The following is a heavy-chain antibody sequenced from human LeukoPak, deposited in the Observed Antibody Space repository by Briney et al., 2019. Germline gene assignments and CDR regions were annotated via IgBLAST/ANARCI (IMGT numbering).Heavy chain of an antibody. J-gene: IGHJ3*01. CDR3: VRDHSVVVAAIGSAPAFDV. CDR1: GFTFRTYS. Sequence: GGSLRLSCAASGFTFRTYSMNCVRQAAGKGLDWVSYISNVGSSNSYGDSLRGRFTISRDNAKNSLFLKMNSLRVDDTAVYYCVRDHSVVVAAIGSAPAFDVWGHGTMVIVSP. V-gene: IGHV3-48*04. D-gene: IGHD2-21*02. CDR2: ISNVGSSN.